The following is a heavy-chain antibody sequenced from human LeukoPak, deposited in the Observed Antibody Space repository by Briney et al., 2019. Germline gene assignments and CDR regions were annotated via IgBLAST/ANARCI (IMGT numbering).Heavy chain of an antibody. CDR2: IYSGGST. CDR3: AKRYCTNGVCYTPGFDY. D-gene: IGHD2-8*01. Sequence: GGSLRLSCAASGFTVSSNYMSWVRQAPGKGLEWVSVIYSGGSTYYADSVKGRFTISRDNSKNTLYLQMNSLRAEDTAVYYCAKRYCTNGVCYTPGFDYWGQGTLVTVSS. J-gene: IGHJ4*02. CDR1: GFTVSSNY. V-gene: IGHV3-53*05.